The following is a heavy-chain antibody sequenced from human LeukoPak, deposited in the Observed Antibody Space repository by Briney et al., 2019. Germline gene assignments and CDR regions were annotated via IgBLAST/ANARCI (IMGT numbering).Heavy chain of an antibody. V-gene: IGHV4-39*01. D-gene: IGHD3-22*01. CDR1: GGSISSSSYY. CDR2: IYYSGST. CDR3: ARVYYDSSGPNMDV. J-gene: IGHJ6*02. Sequence: SETLSLTCTVSGGSISSSSYYWGWIRQPPGKGLEWIGSIYYSGSTYYNPSLKSRVTISVDTSKNQFSLKLSSVTAADTAVYYCARVYYDSSGPNMDVWGQGTTVTVSS.